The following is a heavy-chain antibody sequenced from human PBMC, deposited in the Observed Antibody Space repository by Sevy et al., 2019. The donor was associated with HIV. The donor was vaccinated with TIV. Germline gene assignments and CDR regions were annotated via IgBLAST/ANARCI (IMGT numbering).Heavy chain of an antibody. CDR2: IYPGGNS. CDR1: GGSISSYY. J-gene: IGHJ4*02. Sequence: SETLSLTCTVSGGSISSYYWSWIRQPAGKGLEWIGRIYPGGNSNYNPSLKSRVTMSVDTSKNQFSLRLSSVPAADTAVYYCARDYRYDFHGSGRHYFDYWGQGTLVTVSS. D-gene: IGHD3-10*01. V-gene: IGHV4-4*07. CDR3: ARDYRYDFHGSGRHYFDY.